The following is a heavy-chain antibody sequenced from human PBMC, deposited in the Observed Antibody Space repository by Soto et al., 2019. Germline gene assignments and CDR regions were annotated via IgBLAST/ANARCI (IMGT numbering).Heavy chain of an antibody. CDR2: ISGSGGST. CDR3: AKNEWELRYLDY. V-gene: IGHV3-23*01. Sequence: GSLRLSCAASAFTFSSYAMTWVRQAPGKGLEWVSAISGSGGSTYYADSVKGRFTISRDNSKNTLYLQMDSLRAEDTAVYYCAKNEWELRYLDYWGQGTLVTVS. CDR1: AFTFSSYA. D-gene: IGHD1-26*01. J-gene: IGHJ4*02.